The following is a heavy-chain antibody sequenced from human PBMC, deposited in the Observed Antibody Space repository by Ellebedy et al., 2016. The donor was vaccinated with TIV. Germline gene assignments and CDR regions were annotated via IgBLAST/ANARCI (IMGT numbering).Heavy chain of an antibody. D-gene: IGHD1-26*01. CDR1: GYTFTNYH. CDR3: ARDRTGSWTFDY. V-gene: IGHV1-46*01. Sequence: ASVKVSCXASGYTFTNYHMHWVRQAPGQGPEWMGIINPSIDSTSYALKFQGRVTVTRDTSTSAIYMERSSLTSEDTAVYYCARDRTGSWTFDYWGQGTLVTVSS. J-gene: IGHJ4*02. CDR2: INPSIDST.